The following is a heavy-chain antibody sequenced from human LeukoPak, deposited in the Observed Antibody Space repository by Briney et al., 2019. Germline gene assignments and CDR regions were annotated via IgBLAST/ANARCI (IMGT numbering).Heavy chain of an antibody. CDR1: GFTFSSYA. CDR3: AIMHPYYDGSGYWVQ. CDR2: ISTSGGST. D-gene: IGHD3-22*01. Sequence: GGSLRLSCAASGFTFSSYAMSWVRQAPGKGLEWVSGISTSGGSTSSADSVKGRFTTSRDNPRNTLHMQMNSLRAEDTAVYYCAIMHPYYDGSGYWVQWGQGTLVTVSS. J-gene: IGHJ4*02. V-gene: IGHV3-23*01.